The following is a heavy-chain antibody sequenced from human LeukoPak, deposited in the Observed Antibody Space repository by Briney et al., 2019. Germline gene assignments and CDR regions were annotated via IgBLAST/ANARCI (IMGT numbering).Heavy chain of an antibody. J-gene: IGHJ4*02. Sequence: GGSLRLSCAASGFTFSSYEMNWVRQAPGKGLEWVSYISSSSSTIHYADSVKGRFTISRDNAKNSLFLQMNRLRAEDTAVYYCAIGGFIYRGYFYYWGQGSLVTVSS. D-gene: IGHD5-18*01. CDR3: AIGGFIYRGYFYY. CDR1: GFTFSSYE. CDR2: ISSSSSTI. V-gene: IGHV3-48*01.